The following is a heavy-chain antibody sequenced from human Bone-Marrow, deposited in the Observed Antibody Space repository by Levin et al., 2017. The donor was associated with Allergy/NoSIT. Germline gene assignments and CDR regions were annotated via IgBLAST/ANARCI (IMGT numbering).Heavy chain of an antibody. CDR2: ISSGSSTI. CDR1: GSTFSSYN. J-gene: IGHJ4*02. V-gene: IGHV3-48*02. D-gene: IGHD2-15*01. CDR3: VKGGPNTLNY. Sequence: RAGGSLRLSCAASGSTFSSYNMNWVRQAPGKGLEWVSYISSGSSTIYYADSVKGRFTISRDNARNSLSLQMTSLRDEDTAVYYCVKGGPNTLNYWGQGTLVTVSS.